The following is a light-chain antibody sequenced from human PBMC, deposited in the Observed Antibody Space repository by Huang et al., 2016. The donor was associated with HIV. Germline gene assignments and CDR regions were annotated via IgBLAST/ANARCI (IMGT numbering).Light chain of an antibody. Sequence: PGERATLSCRASQTVSNNYLAWYQQKPGQAPRLLIYAASRRATGIPDRFSGSGSGTDVTIKINRLEPHDSVLYYCHGHGGVSMRYTCGRGTKLEIK. CDR1: QTVSNNY. CDR3: HGHGGVSMRYT. CDR2: AAS. J-gene: IGKJ2*01. V-gene: IGKV3-20*01.